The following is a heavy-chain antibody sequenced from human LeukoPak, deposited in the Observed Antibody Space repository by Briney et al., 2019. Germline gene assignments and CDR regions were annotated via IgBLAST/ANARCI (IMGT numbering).Heavy chain of an antibody. CDR1: RFALCDYY. CDR3: AREGTARDAFDI. V-gene: IGHV3-11*06. D-gene: IGHD2-21*02. J-gene: IGHJ3*02. CDR2: ISGSGLYT. Sequence: SLRLSCAASRFALCDYYMSCIREAPRKGLWWVSCISGSGLYTNYADSMKGRFTISRDNSKNTLYLQMTSLRGEDTAMYYCAREGTARDAFDIWGQGTMVTVSS.